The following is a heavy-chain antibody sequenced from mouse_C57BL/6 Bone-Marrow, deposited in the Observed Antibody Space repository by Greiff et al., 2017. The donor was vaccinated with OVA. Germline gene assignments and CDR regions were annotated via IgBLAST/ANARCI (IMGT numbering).Heavy chain of an antibody. Sequence: EVKLQESGGGLVKPGGSLKLSCAASGFTFSSYAMSWFRQPPEKGLGWVATIGDVGSYTYYPDNVKGRFTISRDNAKNNLYLQMSHLKSEDTAMYYCARDFITTVVARYYYAMDYWGQGTSVTVSS. CDR1: GFTFSSYA. CDR3: ARDFITTVVARYYYAMDY. D-gene: IGHD1-1*01. J-gene: IGHJ4*01. V-gene: IGHV5-4*01. CDR2: IGDVGSYT.